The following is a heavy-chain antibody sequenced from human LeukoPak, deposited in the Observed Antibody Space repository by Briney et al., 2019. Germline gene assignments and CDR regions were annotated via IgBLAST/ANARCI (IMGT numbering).Heavy chain of an antibody. V-gene: IGHV1-2*04. J-gene: IGHJ5*02. D-gene: IGHD6-19*01. CDR1: GYTFTGYY. CDR3: ARDSGSAVAGNWFDP. CDR2: INHNSGGT. Sequence: GASVKVSCKASGYTFTGYYMHWVRQAPGQGLEWMGWINHNSGGTNYAQKFQGWVTMTRDTSISTAYMELSRLRSDDTAVYYCARDSGSAVAGNWFDPWGQGTLVTVSS.